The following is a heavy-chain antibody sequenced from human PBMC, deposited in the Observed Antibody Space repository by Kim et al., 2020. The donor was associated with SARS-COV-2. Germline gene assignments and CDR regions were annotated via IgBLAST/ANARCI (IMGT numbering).Heavy chain of an antibody. CDR2: VSAHNGNT. J-gene: IGHJ4*02. Sequence: ASVKVSCKTSGYNFISYGISWVRQAPGQGLEWMGRVSAHNGNTNYAQNLQGRVTMITDTSTSTAYMELRSLRSDDTAVYYCARGHIETYYDDTSGYFLFDYWGQGTLVTVSS. CDR1: GYNFISYG. V-gene: IGHV1-18*01. D-gene: IGHD3-22*01. CDR3: ARGHIETYYDDTSGYFLFDY.